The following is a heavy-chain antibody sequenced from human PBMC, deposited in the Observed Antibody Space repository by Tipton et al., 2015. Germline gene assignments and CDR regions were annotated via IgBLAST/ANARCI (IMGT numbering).Heavy chain of an antibody. V-gene: IGHV4-4*07. CDR1: GGSISSYY. CDR3: ARESLLAYYFDY. CDR2: IYTSGST. D-gene: IGHD2/OR15-2a*01. J-gene: IGHJ4*02. Sequence: TLSLTCTVSGGSISSYYWSWIRQPAGKGLAWIGRIYTSGSTNYNPSLKSRVTMSVDTSKNQISLKLSSVTAADTAVYYCARESLLAYYFDYWGQGTLVTVSS.